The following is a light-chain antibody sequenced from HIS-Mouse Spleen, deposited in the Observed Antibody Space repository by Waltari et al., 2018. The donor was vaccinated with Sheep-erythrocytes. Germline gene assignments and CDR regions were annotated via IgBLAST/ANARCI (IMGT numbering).Light chain of an antibody. CDR3: CSYAGSYNHV. V-gene: IGLV2-11*01. CDR1: SSDVGVYNS. J-gene: IGLJ1*01. CDR2: DVS. Sequence: QSALTQPRSVSASPGQSVTISCTGTSSDVGVYNSVTWYQQHPGKAPKLMIYDVSKRPSGVPDRFSGSKSGNTASLTISGLQAEDEADYYCCSYAGSYNHVFATGTKVTVL.